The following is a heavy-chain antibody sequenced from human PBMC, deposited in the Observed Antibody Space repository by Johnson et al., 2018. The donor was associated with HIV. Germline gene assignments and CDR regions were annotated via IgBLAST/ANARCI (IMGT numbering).Heavy chain of an antibody. Sequence: VQLVESGGGLIQPGGSLRLSCAASGFTVSSNYMSWVRQAPGKGLEWVSVISGSGGSTYYADSMKGRFTISRDNSKNTLYLQMNSLRAEDTAVYYCAKEPLVRGVNAFDIWGQGAMVTVSS. CDR1: GFTVSSNY. V-gene: IGHV3-66*03. CDR3: AKEPLVRGVNAFDI. D-gene: IGHD3-10*01. J-gene: IGHJ3*02. CDR2: ISGSGGST.